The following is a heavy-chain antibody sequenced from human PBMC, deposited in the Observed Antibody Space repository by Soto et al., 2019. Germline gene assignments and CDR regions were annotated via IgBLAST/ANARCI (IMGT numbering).Heavy chain of an antibody. Sequence: SVKVSCKASGGTFSSYAISWARQAPGQGLEWMGGIIPIFGTANYAQKFQGRVTITADESTSTAYMELSSLRSEDTAVYYCARGLHCSGGSCYSYYFDYWGQGTLVTVSS. CDR2: IIPIFGTA. D-gene: IGHD2-15*01. V-gene: IGHV1-69*13. J-gene: IGHJ4*02. CDR1: GGTFSSYA. CDR3: ARGLHCSGGSCYSYYFDY.